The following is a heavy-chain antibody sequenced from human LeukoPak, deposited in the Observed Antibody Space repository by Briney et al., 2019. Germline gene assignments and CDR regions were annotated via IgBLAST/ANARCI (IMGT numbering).Heavy chain of an antibody. CDR1: GFTFSSYS. D-gene: IGHD5-18*01. J-gene: IGHJ4*02. CDR2: ISSSSSYI. V-gene: IGHV3-21*01. CDR3: ARGRYSYGFDY. Sequence: GGFLRLSCAASGFTFSSYSMNWVRQAPGKGLEWVSSISSSSSYIYYADSVKGRFTISRDNAKNSLYLQMNSLRAEDTAVYYCARGRYSYGFDYWGQGTLVTVSS.